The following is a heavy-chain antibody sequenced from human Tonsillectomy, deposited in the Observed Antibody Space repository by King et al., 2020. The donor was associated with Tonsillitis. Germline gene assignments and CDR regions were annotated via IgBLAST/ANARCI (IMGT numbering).Heavy chain of an antibody. Sequence: VQLVESGGGLVKPGGSLRLSCAASIATFGGYSMNWVRQAPGKGLEWVASISSTSRYKYYSGSVKGRFSISRDNANNSLFLQMSDLRAEDTAMYYCAREGAPWGDGMDVWGQGTTVTVSS. CDR2: ISSTSRYK. CDR1: IATFGGYS. D-gene: IGHD3-16*01. CDR3: AREGAPWGDGMDV. J-gene: IGHJ6*01. V-gene: IGHV3-21*01.